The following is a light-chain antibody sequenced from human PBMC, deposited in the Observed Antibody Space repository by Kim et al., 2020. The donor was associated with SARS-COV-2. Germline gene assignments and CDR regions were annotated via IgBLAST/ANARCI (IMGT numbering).Light chain of an antibody. CDR1: RSHSSYA. J-gene: IGLJ3*02. CDR3: QTWGIGSWV. V-gene: IGLV4-69*01. CDR2: LSSVGRH. Sequence: SVQRTCTRRRSHSSYAIARHQQQPETGPRYLTKLSSVGRHIKGDGIPVRFSGSSSGAERYLTISSLQSEDEADYYCQTWGIGSWVFGGGTQLTVL.